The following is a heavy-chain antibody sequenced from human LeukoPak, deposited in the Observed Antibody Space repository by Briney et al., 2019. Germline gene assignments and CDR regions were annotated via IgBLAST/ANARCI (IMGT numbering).Heavy chain of an antibody. D-gene: IGHD3-22*01. V-gene: IGHV4-30-2*01. J-gene: IGHJ4*02. CDR1: GGSISSGGYS. CDR2: IYHSGST. CDR3: ATQSGYYYDSSGYSPYYFDY. Sequence: SETLSLTCAVSGGSISSGGYSWSWIRQPPGKGLEWIGYIYHSGSTYYNPSLKSRVTISVDRSKNQFSLKLSSVTAADTAVYYCATQSGYYYDSSGYSPYYFDYWGQGTLVTVSA.